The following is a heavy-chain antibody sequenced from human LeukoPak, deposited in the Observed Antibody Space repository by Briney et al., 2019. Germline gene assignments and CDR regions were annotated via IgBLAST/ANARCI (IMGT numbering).Heavy chain of an antibody. CDR1: GYTFTNYA. V-gene: IGHV7-4-1*02. CDR2: ISTNTGNP. Sequence: GASVKVSCKASGYTFTNYAMNWVRQAPGQGLEWMGWISTNTGNPTYAQGFTGRFVFSLDTSVSTAYLQISSLKAEDTAVYYCARDLGLVYGGNSVESIYFDYWGQGTLVTVSS. D-gene: IGHD4-23*01. CDR3: ARDLGLVYGGNSVESIYFDY. J-gene: IGHJ4*02.